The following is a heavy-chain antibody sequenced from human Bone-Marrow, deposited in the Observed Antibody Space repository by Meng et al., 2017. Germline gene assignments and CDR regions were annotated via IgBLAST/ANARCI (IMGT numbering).Heavy chain of an antibody. J-gene: IGHJ4*02. Sequence: GESLKISCAASGFTFSSYWMSWVRQAPGKGLEWVANIKQDGSEKDYVDSVKGRFTISRDNAKNSLYLQMNSLRVEDTAVYYCARSIAVPLYCGQGTLVTVSS. D-gene: IGHD6-19*01. V-gene: IGHV3-7*01. CDR2: IKQDGSEK. CDR3: ARSIAVPLY. CDR1: GFTFSSYW.